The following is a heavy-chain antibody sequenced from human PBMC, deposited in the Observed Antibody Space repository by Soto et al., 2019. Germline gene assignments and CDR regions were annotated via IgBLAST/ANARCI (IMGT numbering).Heavy chain of an antibody. D-gene: IGHD2-2*01. J-gene: IGHJ4*02. CDR1: GFTFSNAW. CDR3: TTDGAVVPAAIDY. CDR2: IKSKTDGGTT. Sequence: GGSLRLSCAASGFTFSNAWMSWVRQAPGKGLEWVGRIKSKTDGGTTDYAAPVKGRFTISRDDSKNTLYLQMNSLKTEDTAVYYCTTDGAVVPAAIDYWGQGTLVTVSS. V-gene: IGHV3-15*01.